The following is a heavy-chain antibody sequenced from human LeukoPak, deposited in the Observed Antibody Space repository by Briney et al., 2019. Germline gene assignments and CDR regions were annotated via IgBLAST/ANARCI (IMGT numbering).Heavy chain of an antibody. V-gene: IGHV3-48*03. J-gene: IGHJ4*02. CDR3: ASDVWFGELFDY. D-gene: IGHD3-10*01. CDR1: GFTFSSYE. Sequence: QPGGSLRLSCAASGFTFSSYEMNWVRQAPGKGLEWVSYISSSGSTIYYADPVKGRFTISRDNAKNSLYLQMNSLRAEDTAVYYCASDVWFGELFDYWGQGTLVTVSS. CDR2: ISSSGSTI.